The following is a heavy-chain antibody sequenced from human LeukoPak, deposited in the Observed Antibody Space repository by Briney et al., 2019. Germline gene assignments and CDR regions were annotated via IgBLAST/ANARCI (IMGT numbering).Heavy chain of an antibody. Sequence: GGSLRLSCAASGFTLRYGMSWVRQAPGSGLEWVSAVSGSGGSTDYADSVKGRFTISRDTSKDTMYLQLNSLRPEDTAVYYCVRVISGTPNWFDPWGQGTLVTVSS. CDR2: VSGSGGST. D-gene: IGHD1-20*01. CDR3: VRVISGTPNWFDP. V-gene: IGHV3-23*01. CDR1: GFTLRYG. J-gene: IGHJ5*02.